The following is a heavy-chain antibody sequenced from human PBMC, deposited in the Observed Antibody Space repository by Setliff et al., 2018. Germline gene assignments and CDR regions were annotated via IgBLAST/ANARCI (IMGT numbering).Heavy chain of an antibody. V-gene: IGHV4-34*01. Sequence: PSETLSLTCTVYGGSFTNYYWGWIRQSPGKGLEWIGEINHSGSTHYNPSLKSRLTISVDASTNQFSLKLSSVTAADTAFYYCARGSRIAGRAIDYWGQGTLVTVSS. CDR1: GGSFTNYY. CDR3: ARGSRIAGRAIDY. D-gene: IGHD6-6*01. CDR2: INHSGST. J-gene: IGHJ4*02.